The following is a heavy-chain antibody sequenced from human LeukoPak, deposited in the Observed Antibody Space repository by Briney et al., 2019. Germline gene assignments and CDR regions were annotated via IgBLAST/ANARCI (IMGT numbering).Heavy chain of an antibody. Sequence: ASVKVSCKASGYTFTSYGISWVRQAPGQGLERMGWISAYNGNTNYAQKLQGRVTMTTDTSTSTAYMELRSLRSDDTAVYYCARLNYYDSSGYDDAFDIWGQGTMVTVSS. J-gene: IGHJ3*02. CDR1: GYTFTSYG. V-gene: IGHV1-18*01. CDR2: ISAYNGNT. D-gene: IGHD3-22*01. CDR3: ARLNYYDSSGYDDAFDI.